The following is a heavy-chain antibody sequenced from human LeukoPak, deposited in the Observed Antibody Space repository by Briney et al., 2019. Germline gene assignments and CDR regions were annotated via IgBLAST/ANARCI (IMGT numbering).Heavy chain of an antibody. CDR1: GFTFSSYA. CDR2: ISYDGSNK. CDR3: AREWELHFDF. V-gene: IGHV3-30-3*01. Sequence: GRSLRLSCAASGFTFSSYAMHWVRQAPGKGLEWVAVISYDGSNKYYADSVKGRFTISRDNSKNTLYLQMNSLRAEDTAVYYCAREWELHFDFWGQGTLVTVSS. J-gene: IGHJ4*02. D-gene: IGHD1-26*01.